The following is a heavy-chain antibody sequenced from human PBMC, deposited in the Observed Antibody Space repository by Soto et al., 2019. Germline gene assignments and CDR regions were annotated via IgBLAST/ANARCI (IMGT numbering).Heavy chain of an antibody. D-gene: IGHD4-17*01. J-gene: IGHJ3*02. CDR2: ISTSGTTI. Sequence: LRLSCAASGFTFSSYEMSWVRQAPGKGLEWVSYISTSGTTIYYADSVKGRFTISRDNAKNSLYLQMNGLTAEDTAVYYCAREDTTWASFDIWGRGTMVTVSS. CDR1: GFTFSSYE. CDR3: AREDTTWASFDI. V-gene: IGHV3-48*03.